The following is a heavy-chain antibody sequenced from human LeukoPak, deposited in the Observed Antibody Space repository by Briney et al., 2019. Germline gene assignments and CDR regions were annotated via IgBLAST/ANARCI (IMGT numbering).Heavy chain of an antibody. Sequence: NPSETLSLTRTVSGGSISSYYWSWIRQPPGKGLEWIGYIYYSGSTNYNPSLKSRVTISVDTSKNQFSLKLSSVTAADTAVYYCARTYSSGYMDYWGQGTLVTVSS. CDR1: GGSISSYY. CDR2: IYYSGST. D-gene: IGHD6-19*01. V-gene: IGHV4-59*08. J-gene: IGHJ4*02. CDR3: ARTYSSGYMDY.